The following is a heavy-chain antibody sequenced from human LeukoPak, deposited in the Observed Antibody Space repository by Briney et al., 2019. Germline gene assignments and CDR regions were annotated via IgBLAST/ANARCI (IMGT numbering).Heavy chain of an antibody. CDR2: INIGGTNT. V-gene: IGHV3-11*01. Sequence: GGSLRLSCAASGFTFNDYYMSWIRQAPGTGLEWLSYINIGGTNTHYADSVKGRFTISRDNAKKSLYLEMNSLRAEDTAVYYCATDGAGFDTWGQGVLVTVSS. CDR1: GFTFNDYY. J-gene: IGHJ5*02. CDR3: ATDGAGFDT.